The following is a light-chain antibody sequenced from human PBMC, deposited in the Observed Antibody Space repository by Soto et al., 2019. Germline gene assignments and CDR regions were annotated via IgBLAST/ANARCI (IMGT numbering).Light chain of an antibody. CDR2: DAS. CDR1: QSISSW. Sequence: DIQMTQSPSTLSASVGDRVTITCRASQSISSWLAWYQQKPGKAPKLLIYDASSLESGVPSRFSGSGSGTEFTITISSLQPDDFATYYCQHYGTFGQGTKVEIK. J-gene: IGKJ1*01. CDR3: QHYGT. V-gene: IGKV1-5*01.